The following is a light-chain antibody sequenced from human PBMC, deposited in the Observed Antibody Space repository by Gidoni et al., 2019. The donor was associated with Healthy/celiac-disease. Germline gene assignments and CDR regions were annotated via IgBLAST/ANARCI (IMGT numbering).Light chain of an antibody. J-gene: IGKJ2*01. V-gene: IGKV4-1*01. CDR2: WAS. CDR1: QSVLYSSNNKNY. CDR3: QQYYSTIMYT. Sequence: IVMTQSPDSLAVSLGERATINCKSSQSVLYSSNNKNYLAWYQQKPGQPPKLLIYWASTRESGVPDRFSGSGSGTDFTLTISSLQAEDVAVYYCQQYYSTIMYTFGQGTKLEIK.